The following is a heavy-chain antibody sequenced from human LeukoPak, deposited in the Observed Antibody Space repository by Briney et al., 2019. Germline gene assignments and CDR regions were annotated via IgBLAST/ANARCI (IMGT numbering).Heavy chain of an antibody. D-gene: IGHD3-10*01. J-gene: IGHJ4*02. CDR3: AKSPTYYYGSGSYWWDY. Sequence: PGGSLRLSCAASGFTVSSYWMSWVRQAPGKGLEWGANIKQDGSEKYYVDSVKGRFTISRDNSKNTLYLQMNSLRAEDTAVYYCAKSPTYYYGSGSYWWDYWGQGTLVTVSS. CDR2: IKQDGSEK. V-gene: IGHV3-7*03. CDR1: GFTVSSYW.